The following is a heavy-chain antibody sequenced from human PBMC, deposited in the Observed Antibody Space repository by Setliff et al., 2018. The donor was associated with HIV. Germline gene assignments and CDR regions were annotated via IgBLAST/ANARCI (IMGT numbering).Heavy chain of an antibody. CDR3: ARLDTTGYYFSPHGYFEN. J-gene: IGHJ4*02. D-gene: IGHD3-22*01. V-gene: IGHV1-18*01. Sequence: GASVKVSCKASGYTFNNYGISWVRQAPGQGLEWMGWINTHSGYTNYARNVQGRVTMTTDPSMSTAFLELRGLRSVDSAVYYCARLDTTGYYFSPHGYFENWGQGTLVTVSS. CDR1: GYTFNNYG. CDR2: INTHSGYT.